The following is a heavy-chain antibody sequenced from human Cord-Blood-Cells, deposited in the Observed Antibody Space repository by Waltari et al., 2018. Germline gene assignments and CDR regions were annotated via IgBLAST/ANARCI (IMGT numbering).Heavy chain of an antibody. J-gene: IGHJ4*02. CDR2: INASGGST. D-gene: IGHD5-18*01. Sequence: QVQLVQSGAEVKKPGASVKVSCKASGYTFTSYYMHWVRQAPGQGLEWMGKINASGGSTSDAQKVQGRGTMTRDTSTSTVYMELSSLRSEDTAVYYCAREGYSYGYYYFDYWGQGTLVTVSS. CDR1: GYTFTSYY. V-gene: IGHV1-46*01. CDR3: AREGYSYGYYYFDY.